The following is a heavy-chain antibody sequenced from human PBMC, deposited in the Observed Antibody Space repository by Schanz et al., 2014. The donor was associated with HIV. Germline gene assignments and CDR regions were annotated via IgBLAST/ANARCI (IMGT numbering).Heavy chain of an antibody. J-gene: IGHJ4*02. CDR1: GNTFPNYN. Sequence: QVHLVQSGAEVKKPGASVKVSCKEVGNTFPNYNIHWVRQGPGQGLEWMGIINPSGIVTNLAQKFQGRLTMTRDRSTSTIYMELRSLTSEDTAVYYCARPRAISGVASGLDSWGQGTLVIVSS. D-gene: IGHD3-3*01. V-gene: IGHV1-46*01. CDR3: ARPRAISGVASGLDS. CDR2: INPSGIVT.